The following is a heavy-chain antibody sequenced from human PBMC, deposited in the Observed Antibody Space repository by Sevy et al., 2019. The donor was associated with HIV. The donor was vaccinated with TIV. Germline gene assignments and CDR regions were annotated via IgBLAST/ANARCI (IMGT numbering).Heavy chain of an antibody. D-gene: IGHD6-13*01. CDR2: IYSDDST. Sequence: GGSLRLSCAASGFTVSSNYMSWVRQAPGKGLEWVSVIYSDDSTYYADSVKGRFTISRDNSKNTLYLQMNSLRAEDTAVYYCATDIAAAGHSFDYWGQGTLVTVSS. V-gene: IGHV3-53*01. CDR1: GFTVSSNY. J-gene: IGHJ4*02. CDR3: ATDIAAAGHSFDY.